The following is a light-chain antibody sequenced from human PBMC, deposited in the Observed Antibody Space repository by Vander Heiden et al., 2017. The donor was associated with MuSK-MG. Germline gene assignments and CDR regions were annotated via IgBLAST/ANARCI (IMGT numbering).Light chain of an antibody. J-gene: IGKJ2*01. CDR1: QSVSSY. V-gene: IGKV3-11*01. CDR3: QQRSNWPSYT. CDR2: DAS. Sequence: EIVLTQSPATLSLSPGERATLSCRASQSVSSYLAWYQQKPGQAPRLLIYDASNRATGIPARFSGSGSGTDFTLTISSLEPEDFAVYYCQQRSNWPSYTFGQGTQLEIK.